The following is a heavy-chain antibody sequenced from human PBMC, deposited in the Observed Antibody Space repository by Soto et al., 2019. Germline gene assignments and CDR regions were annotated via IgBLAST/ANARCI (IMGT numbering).Heavy chain of an antibody. CDR2: IFYSGTT. J-gene: IGHJ6*02. CDR3: ARHYYDSSGYPAPYYHGMDV. V-gene: IGHV4-39*01. CDR1: GGSISSSDYY. D-gene: IGHD3-22*01. Sequence: SETLSLTXTVSGGSISSSDYYWGWIRQSPGKGLEWIGTIFYSGTTYYNPSLESRITISQDTSNNQFSLKLTSVTAADTAVYYCARHYYDSSGYPAPYYHGMDVWGQGTTVTVSS.